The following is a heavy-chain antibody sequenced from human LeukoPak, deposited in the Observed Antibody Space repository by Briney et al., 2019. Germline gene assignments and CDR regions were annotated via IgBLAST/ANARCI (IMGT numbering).Heavy chain of an antibody. CDR3: ARGSIEYSPFDY. D-gene: IGHD6-6*01. Sequence: PSETLSLTCAVYGGSFSGYYWSWIRQPPGKGLEWIGEINHSGSTNYNPSLKSRVTISVDTSKNQFSLKLSSVTAADTAAYYCARGSIEYSPFDYWGQGTLVTVSS. CDR1: GGSFSGYY. V-gene: IGHV4-34*01. CDR2: INHSGST. J-gene: IGHJ4*02.